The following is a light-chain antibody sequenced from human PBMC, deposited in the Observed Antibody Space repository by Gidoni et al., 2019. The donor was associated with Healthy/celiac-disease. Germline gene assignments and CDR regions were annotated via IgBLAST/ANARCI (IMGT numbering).Light chain of an antibody. CDR1: QSVSSN. J-gene: IGKJ1*01. Sequence: EIVQTQPPATLSVSPGERATLSCRASQSVSSNLAWYQQKPGQAPRLLIYGASTRSTGIPARFSGSGSGTEFTLTISSLQSEDFAVYYCQQYNNWPWTFGQGTKVEIK. V-gene: IGKV3-15*01. CDR3: QQYNNWPWT. CDR2: GAS.